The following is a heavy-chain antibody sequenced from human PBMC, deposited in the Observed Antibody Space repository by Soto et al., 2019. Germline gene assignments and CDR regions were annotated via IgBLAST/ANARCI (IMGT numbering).Heavy chain of an antibody. J-gene: IGHJ4*02. D-gene: IGHD3-22*01. V-gene: IGHV3-7*01. Sequence: LRLSCAASGFTFTSYWMTWVRQAPGKGLEWVANIKRDGGERYYVDSVKGRFTISRDNAKNSLYLQMNSLRAEDTAVYYCARGWPYYFESSGRFFDYWGQGTLVTVSS. CDR3: ARGWPYYFESSGRFFDY. CDR1: GFTFTSYW. CDR2: IKRDGGER.